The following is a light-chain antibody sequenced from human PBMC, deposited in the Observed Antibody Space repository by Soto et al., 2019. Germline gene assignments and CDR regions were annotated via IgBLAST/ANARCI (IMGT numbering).Light chain of an antibody. V-gene: IGKV3-20*01. J-gene: IGKJ1*01. CDR3: HQYGSSPAT. CDR2: GAS. CDR1: QSVSNSF. Sequence: EIVLTQSPGTLSLSPGERATLSCRASQSVSNSFLAWYQQAPGQAPRLLIYGASSRATGIPDRFSGSGSGTDFILTISRLEPEDFAVYFCHQYGSSPATFGQGTKVDIK.